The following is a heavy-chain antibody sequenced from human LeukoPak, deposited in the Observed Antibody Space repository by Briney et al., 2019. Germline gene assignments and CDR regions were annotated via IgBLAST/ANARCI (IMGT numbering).Heavy chain of an antibody. CDR1: RFTFSTSV. V-gene: IGHV3-30-3*01. J-gene: IGHJ4*02. Sequence: PGGSLRLSCAASRFTFSTSVMYWVRQAPGKGLEWVAVISYDGGNKYYADSVKGRFTIPRDNSKNTLYLQMNSLRAEDTAVYYCARQTTTVTSHFDYWGQGTLVTVSS. CDR3: ARQTTTVTSHFDY. D-gene: IGHD4-17*01. CDR2: ISYDGGNK.